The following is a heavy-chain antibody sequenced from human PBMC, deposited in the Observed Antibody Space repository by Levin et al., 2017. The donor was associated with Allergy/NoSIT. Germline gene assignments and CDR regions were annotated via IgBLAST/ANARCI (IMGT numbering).Heavy chain of an antibody. J-gene: IGHJ6*02. CDR3: ALGSTVLTPSGMDV. CDR2: ISYDGTNK. D-gene: IGHD4-23*01. Sequence: GESLKISCAASGFSFSSYAMHWVRQAPGKGLEWVAVISYDGTNKYFADSVKGRFTISRDNSKNTLYLQMNSLRPEDTAVYNCALGSTVLTPSGMDVWGQGTTVTVSS. V-gene: IGHV3-30*03. CDR1: GFSFSSYA.